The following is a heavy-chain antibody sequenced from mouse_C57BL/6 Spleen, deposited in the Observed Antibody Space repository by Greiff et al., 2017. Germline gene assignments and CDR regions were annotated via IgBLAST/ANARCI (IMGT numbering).Heavy chain of an antibody. CDR3: ARNYGSSYNYFDY. V-gene: IGHV1-52*01. Sequence: VQLQQPGAELVRPGSSVKLSCKASGYTFTSYWMHWVKQRPIQGLEWIGNIDPSDSETHYNQKFKDKATLTVDKSSSTAYMQLSSLTSEDSAVYCCARNYGSSYNYFDYWGQGTTLTVSS. CDR2: IDPSDSET. CDR1: GYTFTSYW. J-gene: IGHJ2*01. D-gene: IGHD1-1*01.